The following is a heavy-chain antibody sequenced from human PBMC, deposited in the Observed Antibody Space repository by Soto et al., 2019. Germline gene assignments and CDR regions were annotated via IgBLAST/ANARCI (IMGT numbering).Heavy chain of an antibody. J-gene: IGHJ4*02. Sequence: EVQLVESGGGLVQPGRSLRLSCTASGFTFGDYAMSWFRQAPGNGLEWVGLIRSNPHGGTTEYAASVKGRFTISRDDSKSIAYLQMNSLKPEDTAVYICARDFIPYFHWIPNWGQGTLGTVSS. V-gene: IGHV3-49*03. CDR3: ARDFIPYFHWIPN. CDR2: IRSNPHGGTT. D-gene: IGHD3-9*01. CDR1: GFTFGDYA.